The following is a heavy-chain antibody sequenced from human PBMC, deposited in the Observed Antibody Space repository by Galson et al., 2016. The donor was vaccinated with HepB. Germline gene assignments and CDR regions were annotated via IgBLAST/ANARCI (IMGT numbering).Heavy chain of an antibody. D-gene: IGHD2-2*01. V-gene: IGHV3-23*01. Sequence: SLRLSCAASGFTFRNYGMTWVRQAPGKGLEVVSSISRSGDSTDYADSVKGPFTISRDNSKNTLSLQMNSLTADDTAIYYCVQGSTAPAVWGKGTTVTVSS. J-gene: IGHJ6*04. CDR1: GFTFRNYG. CDR3: VQGSTAPAV. CDR2: ISRSGDST.